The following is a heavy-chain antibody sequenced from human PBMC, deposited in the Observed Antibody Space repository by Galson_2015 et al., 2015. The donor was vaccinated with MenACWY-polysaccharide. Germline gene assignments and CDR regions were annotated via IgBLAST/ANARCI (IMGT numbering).Heavy chain of an antibody. J-gene: IGHJ4*02. CDR3: ASAGSDCTSTSCYRPFDY. CDR1: GFRFNTYT. V-gene: IGHV3-53*01. CDR2: IYSGGST. Sequence: SLRLSCAASGFRFNTYTMSWVRRAPGKGLEWVSVIYSGGSTYYADSVKGRFTISRDNSKNTVYLQVNSLRAEDTAVYYCASAGSDCTSTSCYRPFDYWGQGTLVTVSS. D-gene: IGHD2-2*01.